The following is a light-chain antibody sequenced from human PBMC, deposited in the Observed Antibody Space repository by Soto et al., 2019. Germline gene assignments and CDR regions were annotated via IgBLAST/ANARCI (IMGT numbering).Light chain of an antibody. Sequence: EVVLTQSPGTLSLSPWARATLSCRASQFVSSTYLAWYQQRPGQAPRLLIYGASSRATGIPDRFSGGGSETDFTLTISRLEFEDSAVYYCQQYGISPFTFGGGTKVDIK. V-gene: IGKV3-20*01. CDR3: QQYGISPFT. CDR1: QFVSSTY. J-gene: IGKJ4*01. CDR2: GAS.